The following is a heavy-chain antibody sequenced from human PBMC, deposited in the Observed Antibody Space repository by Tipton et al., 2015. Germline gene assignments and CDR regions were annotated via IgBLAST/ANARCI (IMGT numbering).Heavy chain of an antibody. CDR1: GFTFSTYG. D-gene: IGHD3-10*01. J-gene: IGHJ3*01. V-gene: IGHV3-23*01. CDR2: IRSNGERT. CDR3: AKVVRSGIGCLLAFEV. Sequence: SLRLSCAASGFTFSTYGMNWVRQAPGKGLEWVSGIRSNGERTYYADSVKGRFTISRDNSKNTLSLQMNSLRAEDTAVYYCAKVVRSGIGCLLAFEVCGQGTIVTFSS.